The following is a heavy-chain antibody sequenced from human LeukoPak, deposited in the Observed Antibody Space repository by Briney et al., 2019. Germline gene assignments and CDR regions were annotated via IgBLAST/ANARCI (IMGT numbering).Heavy chain of an antibody. Sequence: SVKVSCKASGGTFSSYAISWVRQAPGQGLEWMGGIIPIFGTANYAQKFQGRVTITTDESTSTAYMELSSLRSEDTAVYYCATTVTTWGYYYYYMDVWGKGTTVTVSS. D-gene: IGHD4-11*01. CDR3: ATTVTTWGYYYYYMDV. J-gene: IGHJ6*03. CDR2: IIPIFGTA. V-gene: IGHV1-69*05. CDR1: GGTFSSYA.